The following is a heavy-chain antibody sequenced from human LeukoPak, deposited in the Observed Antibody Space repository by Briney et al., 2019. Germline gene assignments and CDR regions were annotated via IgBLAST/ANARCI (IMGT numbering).Heavy chain of an antibody. CDR3: AKDYCSSTSCYWNWFDP. CDR1: GFTFSDYY. CDR2: ISGSGGST. D-gene: IGHD2-2*01. V-gene: IGHV3-23*01. Sequence: PGGSLRLSCAASGFTFSDYYMSWIRQAPGKGLEWVSAISGSGGSTYYADSVKGRFTISRDNSKNTLYLQMNSLRAEDTAVYYCAKDYCSSTSCYWNWFDPWGQGTLVTVSS. J-gene: IGHJ5*02.